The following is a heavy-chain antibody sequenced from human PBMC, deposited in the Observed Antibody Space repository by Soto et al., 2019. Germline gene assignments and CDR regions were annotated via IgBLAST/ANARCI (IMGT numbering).Heavy chain of an antibody. V-gene: IGHV4-59*08. CDR2: IYYSGST. Sequence: QVQLQESGPGLVKPSETLSLTCTVSGGSISSYYWSWIRQPPGKGLEWIGYIYYSGSTNYNPSLRSRVTISVDTSKNQFSLKLSSVTAAATAVYFCARRYGYSFDYWGQGTLVTVSS. D-gene: IGHD1-1*01. CDR1: GGSISSYY. J-gene: IGHJ4*02. CDR3: ARRYGYSFDY.